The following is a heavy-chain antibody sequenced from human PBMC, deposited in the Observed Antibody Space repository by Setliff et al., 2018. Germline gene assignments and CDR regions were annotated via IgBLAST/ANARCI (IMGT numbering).Heavy chain of an antibody. CDR3: ASRIGGSPY. J-gene: IGHJ4*02. V-gene: IGHV3-33*03. CDR2: IWYDGSNK. CDR1: GFTFSSYG. Sequence: GGSLRLSCAASGFTFSSYGMHWVRQAPGKGLEWVAVIWYDGSNKYYADSVKGRFTISRDDADRSLYLYMNSLRVDDTAVYFCASRIGGSPYWGQGTLVTVSS. D-gene: IGHD1-26*01.